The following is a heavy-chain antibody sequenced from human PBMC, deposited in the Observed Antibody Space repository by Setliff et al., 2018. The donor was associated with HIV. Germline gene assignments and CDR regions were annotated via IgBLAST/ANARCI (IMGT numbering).Heavy chain of an antibody. V-gene: IGHV4-34*01. CDR1: GESFSGYY. Sequence: SETLSLTCTVYGESFSGYYWTWIRQSPGKGLEWIGEINHSGSTNYNPSLKSRVTISVDTSKNQFSLKLTSVTAADTAVYYCARDWNHYFYYMDVWGKGTTVTVSS. CDR2: INHSGST. D-gene: IGHD1-1*01. J-gene: IGHJ6*03. CDR3: ARDWNHYFYYMDV.